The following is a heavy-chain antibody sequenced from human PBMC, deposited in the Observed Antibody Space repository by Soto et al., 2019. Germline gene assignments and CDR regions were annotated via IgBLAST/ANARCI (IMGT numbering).Heavy chain of an antibody. CDR2: IYPGDSDT. CDR1: GYSFTTYW. D-gene: IGHD3-3*01. J-gene: IGHJ4*02. CDR3: ARLQTYYDFWSGYGYFDY. V-gene: IGHV5-51*01. Sequence: GESLKISCKGSGYSFTTYWIGWVRQMPGKGLEWMGIIYPGDSDTRYSPSFQCQVTISADKSISTAYLQWSSLKASDTAMYYCARLQTYYDFWSGYGYFDYWGQGTLVPVSS.